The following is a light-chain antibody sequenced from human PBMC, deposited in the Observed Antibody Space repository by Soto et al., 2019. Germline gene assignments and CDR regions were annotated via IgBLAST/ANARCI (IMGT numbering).Light chain of an antibody. Sequence: EIVLTQSPATLSLSPGEIATLSCRASQSVSSDYLVWYQQKPGQAPRLLIYGASRRATGIPDRFSGSGSGTDFTLTIRRLEPEDFAVYYCQQYGSSYPWTFGHGTKVDIK. J-gene: IGKJ1*01. CDR3: QQYGSSYPWT. CDR2: GAS. V-gene: IGKV3-20*01. CDR1: QSVSSDY.